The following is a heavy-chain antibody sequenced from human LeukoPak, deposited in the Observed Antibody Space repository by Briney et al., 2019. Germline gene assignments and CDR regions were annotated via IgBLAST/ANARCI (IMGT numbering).Heavy chain of an antibody. CDR1: GYTFTKYL. CDR3: ARPSYCVADNCGYWLDP. V-gene: IGHV1-46*01. CDR2: INPQGDMT. J-gene: IGHJ5*02. D-gene: IGHD2-21*01. Sequence: ASVKVSCKTSGYTFTKYLIHWVRQAPGQGLEWMGTINPQGDMTNYAQRFQGRITLTEDTSTSTVYMELSSLTSEDTAVYYCARPSYCVADNCGYWLDPWGPGTLVTVSS.